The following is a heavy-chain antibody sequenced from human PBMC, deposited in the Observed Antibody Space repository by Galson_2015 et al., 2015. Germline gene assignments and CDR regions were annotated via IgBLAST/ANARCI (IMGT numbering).Heavy chain of an antibody. Sequence: TLSLTCAVSGGSISSSNWWSWVRQPPGKGLEWIGEIHHSGSTNYNPSLKSRVTVSVDKSKNQFSLKLSSVTAADTAVYYCARDIAVAGEYYFDYWGQGTLVTVSS. V-gene: IGHV4-4*02. J-gene: IGHJ4*02. CDR2: IHHSGST. CDR3: ARDIAVAGEYYFDY. CDR1: GGSISSSNW. D-gene: IGHD6-19*01.